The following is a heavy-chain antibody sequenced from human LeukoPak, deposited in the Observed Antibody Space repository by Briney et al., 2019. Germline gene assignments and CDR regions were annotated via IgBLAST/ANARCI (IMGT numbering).Heavy chain of an antibody. CDR1: GFTFSSYA. V-gene: IGHV3-30-3*01. Sequence: PGRSLRLSCAASGFTFSSYAMHWVRQAPGKGLEWVALISYDGSNKYYADSVKGRFTISRDNSKNALYLQMNSLRAEDTAVYYCARGYCSGGSCYDYWGQGTLVTASS. CDR3: ARGYCSGGSCYDY. D-gene: IGHD2-15*01. J-gene: IGHJ4*02. CDR2: ISYDGSNK.